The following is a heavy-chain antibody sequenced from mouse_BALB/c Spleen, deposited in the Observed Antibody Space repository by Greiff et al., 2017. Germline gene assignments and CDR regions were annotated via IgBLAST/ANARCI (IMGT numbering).Heavy chain of an antibody. Sequence: VQGVESGPGLVAPSQSLSITCTVSGFSLTSYDISWIRQPPGKGLEWLGVIWTGGGTNYNSAFMSRLSISKDNSKSQVFLKMNSLQTDDTAIYYCVRESSSYAMDYWGQGTSVTVSS. J-gene: IGHJ4*01. V-gene: IGHV2-9-2*01. CDR2: IWTGGGT. CDR3: VRESSSYAMDY. D-gene: IGHD1-1*01. CDR1: GFSLTSYD.